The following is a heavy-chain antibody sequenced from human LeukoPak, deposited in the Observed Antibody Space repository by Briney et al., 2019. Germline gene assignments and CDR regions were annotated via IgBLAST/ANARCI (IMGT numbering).Heavy chain of an antibody. Sequence: ASVKVSCKVSGYTLTELSMHWVRQAPGKGLEWMGGFDPEDGETIYAQKFQGRVTMTGDTSTDTAYMELSSLRSEDTAVYYCATGYYYDSSGYYFFDYWGQGTLVTVSS. D-gene: IGHD3-22*01. CDR3: ATGYYYDSSGYYFFDY. CDR1: GYTLTELS. V-gene: IGHV1-24*01. J-gene: IGHJ4*02. CDR2: FDPEDGET.